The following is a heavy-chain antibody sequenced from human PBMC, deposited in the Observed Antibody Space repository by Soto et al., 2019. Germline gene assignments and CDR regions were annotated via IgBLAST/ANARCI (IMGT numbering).Heavy chain of an antibody. CDR3: ARGRRYCTNGVCYYNWFDP. J-gene: IGHJ5*02. CDR2: IIPIFGTA. CDR1: GGTFSSYA. D-gene: IGHD2-8*01. V-gene: IGHV1-69*13. Sequence: GASVKVPCKASGGTFSSYAISWVRQAPGQGLEWMGGIIPIFGTANYAQKFQGRVTITADESTSTAYMELSSLRSEDMAVYYCARGRRYCTNGVCYYNWFDPWGQGTLVTVSS.